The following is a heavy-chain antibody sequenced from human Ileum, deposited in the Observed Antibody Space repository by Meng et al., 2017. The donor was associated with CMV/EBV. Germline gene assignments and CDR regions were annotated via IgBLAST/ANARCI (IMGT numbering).Heavy chain of an antibody. CDR1: GNTFTHKI. V-gene: IGHV1-2*02. J-gene: IGHJ4*02. CDR2: INPNSGST. CDR3: ARIIVSRGYSFDY. Sequence: QVQPVQSGDEKKKPGALVKFSCKPSGNTFTHKIRKWVRQAPGQGLEWMGWINPNSGSTNYAQKFQGRVTMTRDTSISTAYMELNRLTSDDTAMYFCARIIVSRGYSFDYWGQGTLVTVSS. D-gene: IGHD5-18*01.